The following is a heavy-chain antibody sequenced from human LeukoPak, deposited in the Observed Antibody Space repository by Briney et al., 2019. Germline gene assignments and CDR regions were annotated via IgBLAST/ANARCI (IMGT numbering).Heavy chain of an antibody. Sequence: GGSLRLSCAASGFTFSSYAMSWVRQAPGKGLEWVSAISGSGGSTYYADSVKGRFTISRDNSKNTLYLQMNSLRAEDTAVYYCAKWGQLELNYYYYGMDVWGQGTTVTASS. CDR2: ISGSGGST. V-gene: IGHV3-23*01. CDR1: GFTFSSYA. D-gene: IGHD1-7*01. CDR3: AKWGQLELNYYYYGMDV. J-gene: IGHJ6*02.